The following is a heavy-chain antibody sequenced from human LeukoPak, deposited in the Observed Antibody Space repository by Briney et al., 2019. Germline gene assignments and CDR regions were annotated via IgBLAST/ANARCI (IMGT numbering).Heavy chain of an antibody. Sequence: GGSLRLACAASGVTFSNYAMSWVRQAPGKGLEWVSGISGSGGSTYYIASVRGRFTISRDYSKNTLYLQMDRLRAEDSAVYYCAKGYSSSGTYNTPFDYWGQGTLVTVSS. V-gene: IGHV3-23*02. CDR2: ISGSGGST. D-gene: IGHD3-10*01. CDR1: GVTFSNYA. CDR3: AKGYSSSGTYNTPFDY. J-gene: IGHJ4*02.